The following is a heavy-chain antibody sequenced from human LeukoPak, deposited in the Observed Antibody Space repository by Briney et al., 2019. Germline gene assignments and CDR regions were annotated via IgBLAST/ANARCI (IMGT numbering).Heavy chain of an antibody. Sequence: GGPVRLSCAVSGFPVSSNFMSWVRQAPGKGLQSVSIMFSGGTTDYADSVRGRFSISRDSSQNKVSLQMNSLRVEDTAVYYCARGAGSGWPLDKWGQGTLVIVSS. CDR1: GFPVSSNF. D-gene: IGHD6-19*01. V-gene: IGHV3-53*01. J-gene: IGHJ4*02. CDR3: ARGAGSGWPLDK. CDR2: MFSGGTT.